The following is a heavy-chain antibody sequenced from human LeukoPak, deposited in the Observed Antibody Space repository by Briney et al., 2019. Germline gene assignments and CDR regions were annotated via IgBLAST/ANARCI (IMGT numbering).Heavy chain of an antibody. V-gene: IGHV5-51*01. D-gene: IGHD5-24*01. CDR2: IYPGDSDT. CDR1: GYNFTSYW. J-gene: IGHJ3*02. CDR3: ARGVEMATLNAFDI. Sequence: GGSLKISCKGSGYNFTSYWIGWVRQMPGKGLEWMGIIYPGDSDTRYSPSFQGQVTISADKSISTAYLQWSSLRASDTAMHYCARGVEMATLNAFDIWGQGTMVTVSS.